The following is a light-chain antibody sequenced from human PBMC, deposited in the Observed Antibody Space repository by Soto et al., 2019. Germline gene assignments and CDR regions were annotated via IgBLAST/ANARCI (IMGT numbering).Light chain of an antibody. CDR3: QQRSNWPWT. V-gene: IGKV3D-20*02. Sequence: ENVLTQSPGTLSLSPGERATLSCRASQSVSSSYLAWYQQKPGQAPRLLIYGASSRATGIPDRFSGSGSGTDFTLTINSLQSEDFAVYYCQQRSNWPWTFGQGTK. J-gene: IGKJ1*01. CDR1: QSVSSSY. CDR2: GAS.